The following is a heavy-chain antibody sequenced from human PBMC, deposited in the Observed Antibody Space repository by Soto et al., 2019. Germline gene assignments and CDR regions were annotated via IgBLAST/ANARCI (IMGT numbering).Heavy chain of an antibody. CDR1: GYTLTSYY. Sequence: ASVKVSCKASGYTLTSYYMHWVRQAPGQGLEWMGIINPSGGSTSYAQKFQGRVTMTRDTSTSTVYMELSSLRSEDTAVYYCARERDYDFWSGPGSYYYYYMDVWGKGTTVTVSS. V-gene: IGHV1-46*03. CDR2: INPSGGST. D-gene: IGHD3-3*01. CDR3: ARERDYDFWSGPGSYYYYYMDV. J-gene: IGHJ6*03.